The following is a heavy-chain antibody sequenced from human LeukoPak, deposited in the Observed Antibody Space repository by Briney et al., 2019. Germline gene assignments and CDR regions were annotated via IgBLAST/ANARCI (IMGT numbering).Heavy chain of an antibody. CDR3: ARDSAGNDY. J-gene: IGHJ4*02. CDR1: GFTFSTYW. Sequence: PGGSLRLSCAASGFTFSTYWMSWVRQAPGTGLEWVANIKQDGSEKYYVDSVKGRFTISRDNAKNSLYLQMNSLRAEDTAMYYCARDSAGNDYWGQGTLVTVSS. D-gene: IGHD6-13*01. V-gene: IGHV3-7*01. CDR2: IKQDGSEK.